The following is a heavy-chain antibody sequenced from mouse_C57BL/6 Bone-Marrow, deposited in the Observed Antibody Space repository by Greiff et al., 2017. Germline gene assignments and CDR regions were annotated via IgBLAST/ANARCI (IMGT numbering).Heavy chain of an antibody. CDR2: ISSGGDYI. V-gene: IGHV5-9-1*02. J-gene: IGHJ1*03. D-gene: IGHD1-1*01. CDR3: TRGTTVPHWYFDV. CDR1: GFTFSSYA. Sequence: EVQLVESGEGLVKPGGSLKLSCAASGFTFSSYAMSWVRQTPEKRLEWVAYISSGGDYIYYADTVKGRFTLPIDNARNTLYLQLSSLKSEDTAMYYCTRGTTVPHWYFDVWGTGTTVTVSS.